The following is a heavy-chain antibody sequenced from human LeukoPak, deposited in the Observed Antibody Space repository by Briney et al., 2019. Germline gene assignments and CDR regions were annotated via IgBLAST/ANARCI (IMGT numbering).Heavy chain of an antibody. CDR2: MDQGGSEK. Sequence: GSLRLSCAASGFAFSNYWMSWVRQAPGKGLEWVANMDQGGSEKNYVDSVKGRFTISRDNAQDSLYLQMNSLRAEDTAVYYCARDRGYSNFDYWGQGTLLTVSS. CDR1: GFAFSNYW. V-gene: IGHV3-7*01. CDR3: ARDRGYSNFDY. D-gene: IGHD4-11*01. J-gene: IGHJ4*02.